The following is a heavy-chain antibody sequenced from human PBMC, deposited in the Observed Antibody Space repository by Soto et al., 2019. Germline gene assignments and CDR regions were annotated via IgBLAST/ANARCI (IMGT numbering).Heavy chain of an antibody. CDR1: GFSLSTSGVG. Sequence: QITLKESGPTLVKPTQTLTLTCTFSGFSLSTSGVGVGWIRQPPGKALEWLALIYWDDDKRYSPSLKSRLTTTNDTSQDQVALTMTSMDPVDTATYYCALANSNCSGGSCYSRWYFDLWGRGTLVTVSS. D-gene: IGHD2-15*01. CDR3: ALANSNCSGGSCYSRWYFDL. V-gene: IGHV2-5*02. J-gene: IGHJ2*01. CDR2: IYWDDDK.